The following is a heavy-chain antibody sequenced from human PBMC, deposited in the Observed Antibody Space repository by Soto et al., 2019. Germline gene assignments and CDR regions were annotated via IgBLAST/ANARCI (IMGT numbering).Heavy chain of an antibody. V-gene: IGHV3-74*01. CDR2: ISSAGSST. CDR3: AXQLPTALRGGGYYYSYGMDF. CDR1: GFTLRSYW. Sequence: GSLRLSCAASGFTLRSYWMHWVRQAPGKGLVWVSRISSAGSSTSYADSVKGRFTISRDNAKNTLYLQMNSLRAEDTAVYYCAXQLPTALRGGGYYYSYGMDFWGQGTTVTVSS. J-gene: IGHJ6*02. D-gene: IGHD2-2*01.